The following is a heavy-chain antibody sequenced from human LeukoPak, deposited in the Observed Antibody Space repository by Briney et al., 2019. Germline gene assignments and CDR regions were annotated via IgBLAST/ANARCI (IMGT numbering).Heavy chain of an antibody. Sequence: GGSLRLSCAASGFTFSSYSMNWVRQAPGKGLEWVSFISISGSTTSYADSVKGRFTISRDNDKNSLYLQMNRLRVEDTAVYYCARDIVLKEYWGQGTLVTVSS. J-gene: IGHJ4*02. CDR1: GFTFSSYS. CDR2: ISISGSTT. V-gene: IGHV3-48*01. D-gene: IGHD2/OR15-2a*01. CDR3: ARDIVLKEY.